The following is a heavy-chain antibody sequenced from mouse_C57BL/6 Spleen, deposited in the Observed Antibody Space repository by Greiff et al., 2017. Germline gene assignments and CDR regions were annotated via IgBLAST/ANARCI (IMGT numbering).Heavy chain of an antibody. J-gene: IGHJ3*01. Sequence: EVQLQESGPGLVKPSQSLSLTCSVTGYSITSGYYWNWIRQFPGNKLEWMGYISYDGSNNYNPSLKNRISITRDTSKNQFFLKLNSVTTEDTATYYCAAGRGEFFFAYWGQGTLVTVSA. D-gene: IGHD4-1*01. V-gene: IGHV3-6*01. CDR2: ISYDGSN. CDR1: GYSITSGYY. CDR3: AAGRGEFFFAY.